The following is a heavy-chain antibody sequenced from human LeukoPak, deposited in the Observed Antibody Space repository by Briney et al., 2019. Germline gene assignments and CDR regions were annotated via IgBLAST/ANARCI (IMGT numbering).Heavy chain of an antibody. V-gene: IGHV4-38-2*01. J-gene: IGHJ4*02. D-gene: IGHD3-22*01. Sequence: PSETLSLTCAVSGYSISSGYYWGWIRQPPGKGPEWIGSIYHTGSTYYNPSLQSRVTISLDSPKNQFSLKLTSVTAADTAVYYCASGGTAVVMALTYYFDTWGQGTPVTVSS. CDR1: GYSISSGYY. CDR2: IYHTGST. CDR3: ASGGTAVVMALTYYFDT.